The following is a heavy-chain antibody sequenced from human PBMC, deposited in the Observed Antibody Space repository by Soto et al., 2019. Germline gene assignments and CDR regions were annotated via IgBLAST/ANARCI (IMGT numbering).Heavy chain of an antibody. Sequence: PGGSLRLSCTASGFTFGDYAMSWFRQAPGKGLEWVGFIRSKAYGGTTEYAASVKGRFTISRDDSKSIAYLQMNSLKTEDTAVYYCTRADLIGVVAVGDAFDIWGQGTMVTVSS. J-gene: IGHJ3*02. CDR3: TRADLIGVVAVGDAFDI. D-gene: IGHD2-15*01. CDR1: GFTFGDYA. V-gene: IGHV3-49*03. CDR2: IRSKAYGGTT.